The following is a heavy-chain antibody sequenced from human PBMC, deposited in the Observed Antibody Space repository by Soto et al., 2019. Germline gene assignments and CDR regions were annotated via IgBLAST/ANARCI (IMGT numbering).Heavy chain of an antibody. V-gene: IGHV2-26*01. CDR2: IFSNDEK. CDR3: ARIRTWFGEGNYYYYYMDV. D-gene: IGHD3-10*01. J-gene: IGHJ6*03. CDR1: GISLSNERVG. Sequence: SGPTLVNPTETLTLTCTVSGISLSNERVGVSWIRQPPGKALEWLADIFSNDEKAYSAFLRSRLTISKDTSRGQVVLTMTNMDPVDTATYYCARIRTWFGEGNYYYYYMDVWGKGTTVTVSS.